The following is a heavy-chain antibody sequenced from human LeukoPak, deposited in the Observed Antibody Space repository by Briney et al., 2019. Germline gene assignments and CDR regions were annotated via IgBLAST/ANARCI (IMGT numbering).Heavy chain of an antibody. CDR3: ARRFYGDYVDY. D-gene: IGHD4-17*01. J-gene: IGHJ4*02. Sequence: SGPTLVKPTQTLTLTCTFSGFSLNTSGVNVGWIRQPPGKALEWLALIYWDDDKRYSPSLKSRLTITKDTSKNQVVLTMTNMDPVDTATYFCARRFYGDYVDYWGQGTLVTVSS. CDR2: IYWDDDK. CDR1: GFSLNTSGVN. V-gene: IGHV2-5*02.